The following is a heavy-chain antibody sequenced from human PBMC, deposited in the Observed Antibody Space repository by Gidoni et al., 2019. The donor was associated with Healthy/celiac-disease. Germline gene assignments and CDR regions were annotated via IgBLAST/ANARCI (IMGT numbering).Heavy chain of an antibody. D-gene: IGHD6-19*01. CDR3: AREDIAVAGTGY. V-gene: IGHV3-11*01. CDR2: ISSSGSTI. Sequence: QAPGNGLEWVSYISSSGSTIYYADSVKGRFTISRDNAKNSLYLQLISLIAEDTSVYYFAREDIAVAGTGYWRQGTLVTVSS. J-gene: IGHJ4*02.